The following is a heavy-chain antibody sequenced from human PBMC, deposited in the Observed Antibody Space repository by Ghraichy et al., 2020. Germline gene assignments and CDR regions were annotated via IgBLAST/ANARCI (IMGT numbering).Heavy chain of an antibody. CDR1: GASISSGGYY. CDR2: IYYSGST. D-gene: IGHD6-6*01. V-gene: IGHV4-31*03. Sequence: SETLALTCTVSGASISSGGYYWSWIRQHPETGLEWIGYIYYSGSTYYNPSLKSRVIISIDTSKNQFSLMLSSVTAADTAVYYCASRPEHSSSPGYWGQGTPVTVSS. CDR3: ASRPEHSSSPGY. J-gene: IGHJ4*02.